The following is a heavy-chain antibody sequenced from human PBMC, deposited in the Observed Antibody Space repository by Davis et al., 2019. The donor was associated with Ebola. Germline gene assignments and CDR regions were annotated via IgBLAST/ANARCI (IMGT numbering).Heavy chain of an antibody. CDR2: ISYDGSNK. CDR3: ARDGMATIPPCDY. J-gene: IGHJ4*02. Sequence: PGGSLRLSCAASGFTFSSYGMHWVRQAPGKGLEWVAVISYDGSNKYYADSVKGRFTISRDNSKNTLYLQMNSLRAEDTAVYYCARDGMATIPPCDYWGQGTLVTVSS. CDR1: GFTFSSYG. D-gene: IGHD5-24*01. V-gene: IGHV3-30*03.